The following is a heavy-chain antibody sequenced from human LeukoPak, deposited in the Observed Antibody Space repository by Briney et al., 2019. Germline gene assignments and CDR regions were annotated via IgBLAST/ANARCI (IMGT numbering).Heavy chain of an antibody. J-gene: IGHJ4*02. CDR1: GGSISGAY. Sequence: PSQTLSLTCTVSGGSISGAYWNWIRQPPGKGLEWIGYTSYSGNTDYKPSLSSRVTMSVETSKNQLSLKLTSATVADTAVYYCARWHSHGRYFDYWGEGDLVTVSS. D-gene: IGHD1-26*01. CDR3: ARWHSHGRYFDY. V-gene: IGHV4-59*01. CDR2: TSYSGNT.